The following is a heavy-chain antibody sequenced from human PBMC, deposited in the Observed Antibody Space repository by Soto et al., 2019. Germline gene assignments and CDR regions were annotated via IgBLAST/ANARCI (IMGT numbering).Heavy chain of an antibody. CDR1: NFVFSVYS. D-gene: IGHD3-3*01. J-gene: IGHJ4*02. CDR3: ARDKDQYDFWGGTLDS. Sequence: QAQLVESGGGVVQPERSLRLSWTASNFVFSVYSLHWVRQAPGKGLEWVALISYDGGNKYYADSVKGRFTISRDNSKNTLYMQMNSLRREDTAVYYCARDKDQYDFWGGTLDSWGQGTLVTVSS. CDR2: ISYDGGNK. V-gene: IGHV3-30-3*01.